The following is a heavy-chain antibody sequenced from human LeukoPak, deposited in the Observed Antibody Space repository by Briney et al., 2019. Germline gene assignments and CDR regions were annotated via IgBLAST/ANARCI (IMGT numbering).Heavy chain of an antibody. CDR1: GFTFTSSA. CDR3: AADPLRLLDAFDI. CDR2: IVVGSGNT. D-gene: IGHD5-12*01. V-gene: IGHV1-58*02. Sequence: SVKVSCKASGFTFTSSAMQWVRQARGQRLEWIGWIVVGSGNTNYAQKFQERVTITRAMSTSTAYMELSSLRSEDTAVYYCAADPLRLLDAFDIWGQGTMVTVSS. J-gene: IGHJ3*02.